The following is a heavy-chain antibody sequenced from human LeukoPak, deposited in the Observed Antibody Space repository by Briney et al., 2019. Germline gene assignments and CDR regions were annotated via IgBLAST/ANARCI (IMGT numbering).Heavy chain of an antibody. CDR1: GYTFTSYY. D-gene: IGHD1-26*01. CDR2: INPSGGST. V-gene: IGHV1-46*01. CDR3: ARESSGSYFDY. J-gene: IGHJ4*02. Sequence: ASVKDSCKASGYTFTSYYMHWVRQAPGQGLEWMGIINPSGGSTSYAQKFQGRVTMTRDMSTSTVYMELSSLRSEDTAVYYCARESSGSYFDYWGQGTLVTVSS.